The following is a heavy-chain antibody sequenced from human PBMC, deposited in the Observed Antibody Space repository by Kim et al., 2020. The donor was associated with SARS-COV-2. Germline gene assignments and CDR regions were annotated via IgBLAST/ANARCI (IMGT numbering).Heavy chain of an antibody. D-gene: IGHD6-13*01. V-gene: IGHV3-30*18. J-gene: IGHJ5*02. CDR3: AKDIASKRRDWFDP. Sequence: GGSLRLSCAASGFTFSSYGMHWVRQAPGKGLEWVAVISYDGSNKYYADSVKGRFTISRDNSKNTLYLQMNSLRAEDTAVYYCAKDIASKRRDWFDPWGQGTLVIVSS. CDR2: ISYDGSNK. CDR1: GFTFSSYG.